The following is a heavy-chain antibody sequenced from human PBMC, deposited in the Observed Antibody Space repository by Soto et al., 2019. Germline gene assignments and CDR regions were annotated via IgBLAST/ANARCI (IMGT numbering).Heavy chain of an antibody. CDR2: IYYSGST. Sequence: SETLSLTCTVSGVSISSYYWSWIRQPPGKGLEWIGYIYYSGSTNYNTSLKSRVTISVDTSKNQFSLKLSSVTAADTAVYYCARHEAAAGTPYSQHWGRGTLVTVSS. CDR1: GVSISSYY. V-gene: IGHV4-59*08. CDR3: ARHEAAAGTPYSQH. J-gene: IGHJ1*01. D-gene: IGHD6-13*01.